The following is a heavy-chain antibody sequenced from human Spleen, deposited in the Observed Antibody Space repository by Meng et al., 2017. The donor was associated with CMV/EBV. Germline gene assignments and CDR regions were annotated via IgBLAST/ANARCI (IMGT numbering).Heavy chain of an antibody. Sequence: GESLKISCKGSGYSFTSYWIAWVRQMPGKGLEWMGIIYPGDSDTTYSPSFQGQVTISADKSISTTYLQWSSLKASDTAIYYCARHFIGVRYFYYGMDVWGQGTAVTVSS. D-gene: IGHD3-10*01. J-gene: IGHJ6*02. CDR1: GYSFTSYW. V-gene: IGHV5-51*01. CDR2: IYPGDSDT. CDR3: ARHFIGVRYFYYGMDV.